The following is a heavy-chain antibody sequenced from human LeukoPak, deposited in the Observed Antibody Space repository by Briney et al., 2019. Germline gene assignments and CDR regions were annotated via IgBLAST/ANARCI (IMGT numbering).Heavy chain of an antibody. CDR3: ARKYQLPRRDWFDP. D-gene: IGHD2-2*01. CDR1: GYTFTGYY. V-gene: IGHV1-2*02. J-gene: IGHJ5*02. Sequence: EASVKVSCKASGYTFTGYYMHWVRQAPGQGLEWMGWINPNSGGTNYAQKFQGRVTMTRDTSISTAYMELSRLRSDDTAVYYCARKYQLPRRDWFDPWGQGTLVTVSS. CDR2: INPNSGGT.